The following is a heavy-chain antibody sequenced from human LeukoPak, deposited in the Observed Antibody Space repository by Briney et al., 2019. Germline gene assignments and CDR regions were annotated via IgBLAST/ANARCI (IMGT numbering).Heavy chain of an antibody. CDR1: GYIFTSYG. CDR2: ISSFNGNT. D-gene: IGHD6-19*01. J-gene: IGHJ4*02. V-gene: IGHV1-18*01. Sequence: ASVKVSCKATGYIFTSYGITWVRQAPGQGLEWMGWISSFNGNTNYAQKFQGRVTMITDRSTNTAYMELRSLRSDDTAVYYCARDGPQSDYFDYWGQGTLVTVSS. CDR3: ARDGPQSDYFDY.